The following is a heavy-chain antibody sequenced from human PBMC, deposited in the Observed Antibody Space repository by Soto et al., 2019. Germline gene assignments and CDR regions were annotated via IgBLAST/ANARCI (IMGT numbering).Heavy chain of an antibody. Sequence: ESLSLACTVSGGSISPYYWSWMRQPPGKGLEWIAFIHYSGSTSHSPSLKIRVTISVDTSKNQFSLKLTSVTAADTAVYYCARNGGGSGSYYHNYGLDVWGQGTTVTVSS. CDR1: GGSISPYY. CDR3: ARNGGGSGSYYHNYGLDV. J-gene: IGHJ6*02. V-gene: IGHV4-59*01. CDR2: IHYSGST. D-gene: IGHD3-10*01.